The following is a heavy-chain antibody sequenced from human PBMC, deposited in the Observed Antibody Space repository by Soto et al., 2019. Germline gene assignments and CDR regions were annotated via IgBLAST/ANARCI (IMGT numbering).Heavy chain of an antibody. V-gene: IGHV4-34*09. CDR3: ARAMVRGVASLFHGMDV. D-gene: IGHD3-10*01. CDR1: GGSFSGYY. J-gene: IGHJ6*02. Sequence: SETLSLTCAVYGGSFSGYYWSWIRQPPGKGLEWIGEINHSGSTNYNPSLKSRVTISVDTSKNQFSLKLSSVTAADTAVYYCARAMVRGVASLFHGMDVWGQGTTVTVSS. CDR2: INHSGST.